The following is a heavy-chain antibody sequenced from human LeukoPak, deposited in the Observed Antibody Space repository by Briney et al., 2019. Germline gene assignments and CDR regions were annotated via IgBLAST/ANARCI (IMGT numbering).Heavy chain of an antibody. CDR3: ARESGLYGSGSRY. D-gene: IGHD3-10*01. CDR2: MNPNSGNT. V-gene: IGHV1-8*01. CDR1: GYTFTSYD. Sequence: ASVKVSCKASGYTFTSYDTNWVRQATGQGLEWMGWMNPNSGNTGYAQKFQGRVTMTRTTSINTAYMELSSLRSDDTAVYYCARESGLYGSGSRYWGQGTLVTVSS. J-gene: IGHJ4*02.